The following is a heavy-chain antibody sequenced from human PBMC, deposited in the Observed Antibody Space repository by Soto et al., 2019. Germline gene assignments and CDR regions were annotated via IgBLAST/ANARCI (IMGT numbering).Heavy chain of an antibody. V-gene: IGHV1-3*05. J-gene: IGHJ4*02. Sequence: QVQLVQSGAEEKKPGASVKVSCKASGYTFTSYAMHWVRQAPGQRLEWMGWLNAGNGNTKYSQKFQGRVTITRDTSARIAYMDLSSVSSEDTAVYYCARTRFGYDFWSGSTGYYFDYWVQGTLVTVSS. D-gene: IGHD3-3*01. CDR1: GYTFTSYA. CDR2: LNAGNGNT. CDR3: ARTRFGYDFWSGSTGYYFDY.